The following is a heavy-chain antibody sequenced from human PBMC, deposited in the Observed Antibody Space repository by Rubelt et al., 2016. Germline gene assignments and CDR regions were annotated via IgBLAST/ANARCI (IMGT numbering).Heavy chain of an antibody. D-gene: IGHD3/OR15-3a*01. Sequence: EVHLVESGGGLVQPGGSLRLSCAASGFSLSDYAMTWVRQAPGKGLEWVSSITSSGSDTYYADSVKGRFTISRDTSKNTLYVQRNSLRAEDTAIYYCAKDWPGTRTPGGDYWGQGTLVIVSS. V-gene: IGHV3-23*04. CDR1: GFSLSDYA. CDR3: AKDWPGTRTPGGDY. CDR2: ITSSGSDT. J-gene: IGHJ4*02.